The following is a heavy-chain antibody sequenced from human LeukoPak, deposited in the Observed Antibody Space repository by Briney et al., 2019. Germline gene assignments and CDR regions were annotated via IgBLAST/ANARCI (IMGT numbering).Heavy chain of an antibody. CDR2: IFSGGDT. CDR3: ARLAAYNFDGGYFDY. D-gene: IGHD1-1*01. V-gene: IGHV3-53*01. CDR1: EFTVSNSY. Sequence: GGSLRLSCAASEFTVSNSYMSWVRQAPGKGLEWVSIIFSGGDTFYTYSVKGRFTISRDNSKNTVYLYMDGLRAEDTAVYHCARLAAYNFDGGYFDYWGLGTLVTVSS. J-gene: IGHJ4*02.